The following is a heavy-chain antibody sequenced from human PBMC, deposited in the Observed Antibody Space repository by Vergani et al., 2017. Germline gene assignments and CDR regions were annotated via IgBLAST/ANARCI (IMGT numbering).Heavy chain of an antibody. V-gene: IGHV4-31*03. Sequence: QVQLQESGPGLVKPSQTLSLTCTVSGGSISSGGYYWRWIRQHPGKGLEWIGYIYYSGSPYYNPSLKSRVTISVDTSKNQFSLKLSSVTAADTAVYYCAREIARIVGRAFDIWGQGTMVTVSS. J-gene: IGHJ3*02. CDR3: AREIARIVGRAFDI. D-gene: IGHD1-26*01. CDR2: IYYSGSP. CDR1: GGSISSGGYY.